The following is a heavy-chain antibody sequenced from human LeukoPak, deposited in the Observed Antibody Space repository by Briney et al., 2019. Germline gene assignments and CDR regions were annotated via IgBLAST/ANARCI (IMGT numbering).Heavy chain of an antibody. CDR3: ARHSIETVDAMDV. CDR2: INHNGNVN. J-gene: IGHJ6*02. CDR1: GFTFSSYW. Sequence: GGSLRLSCAASGFTFSSYWMNWARQAPGKGLEWVASINHNGNVNYYVDSVKGRFTISRDNAKNSLYLQMSNLRAEDTAVYYCARHSIETVDAMDVWGQGTTVTVSS. D-gene: IGHD2/OR15-2a*01. V-gene: IGHV3-7*03.